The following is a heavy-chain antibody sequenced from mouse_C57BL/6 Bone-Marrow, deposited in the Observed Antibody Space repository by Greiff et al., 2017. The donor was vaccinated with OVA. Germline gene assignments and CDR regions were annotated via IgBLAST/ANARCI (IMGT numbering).Heavy chain of an antibody. J-gene: IGHJ3*01. CDR2: ISDGGSYT. CDR3: ARGGGYYYGSSPFAY. V-gene: IGHV5-4*03. Sequence: EVKLMESGGGLVKPGGSLKLSCAASGFTFSSYAMSWVRQTPEKRLEWVATISDGGSYTYYPDNVKGRFTISRDNAKNNLYLQMSHLKSEDTAMYYCARGGGYYYGSSPFAYWGQGTLVTVSA. D-gene: IGHD1-1*01. CDR1: GFTFSSYA.